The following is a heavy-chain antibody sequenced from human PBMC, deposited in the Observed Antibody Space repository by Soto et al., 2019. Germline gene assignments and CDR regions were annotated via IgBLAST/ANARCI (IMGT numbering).Heavy chain of an antibody. CDR3: ARGDREDIAVVIGVRPGEYGVDV. CDR2: IAYDGSNK. J-gene: IGHJ6*02. CDR1: GFTFSSYA. Sequence: QVQLVESGGGVVQPGRSLRLSCAASGFTFSSYAMHWVRQAPGKGLECVAFIAYDGSNKFYRDYVRGRFTISRDNSENTLYMQINRLRYEDTAVYYCARGDREDIAVVIGVRPGEYGVDVWGQGTTVTVSS. D-gene: IGHD2-15*01. V-gene: IGHV3-30-3*01.